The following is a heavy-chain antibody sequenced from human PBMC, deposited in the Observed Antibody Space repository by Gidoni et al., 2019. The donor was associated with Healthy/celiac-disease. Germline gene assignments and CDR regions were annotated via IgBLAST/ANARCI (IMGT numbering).Heavy chain of an antibody. CDR1: GGSISSYY. Sequence: RESGPGLVKPSETLSLTCTVSGGSISSYYWSWIRQPPGKGLEWIGYIYYSGSTNYNPSLKSRVTISVDTSKNQFSLKLSSVTAADTAVYYCARKSDYDILTGSGWYFDLWGRGTLVTVSS. CDR3: ARKSDYDILTGSGWYFDL. J-gene: IGHJ2*01. V-gene: IGHV4-59*08. D-gene: IGHD3-9*01. CDR2: IYYSGST.